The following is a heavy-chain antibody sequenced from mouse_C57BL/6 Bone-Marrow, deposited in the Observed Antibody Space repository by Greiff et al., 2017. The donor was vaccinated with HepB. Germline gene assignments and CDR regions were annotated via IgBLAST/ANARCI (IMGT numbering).Heavy chain of an antibody. Sequence: QVQLKESGAELVKPGASVKLSCKASGYTFTSYWMHWVKQRPGQGLEWIGMIHPNSGSTNYNEKFKSKATLTVDKSSSTAYMQLSSLTSEDSAVYYCANYYGSSSHWYVDVGGTGTTVTVSS. CDR1: GYTFTSYW. V-gene: IGHV1-64*01. CDR3: ANYYGSSSHWYVDV. D-gene: IGHD1-1*01. J-gene: IGHJ1*03. CDR2: IHPNSGST.